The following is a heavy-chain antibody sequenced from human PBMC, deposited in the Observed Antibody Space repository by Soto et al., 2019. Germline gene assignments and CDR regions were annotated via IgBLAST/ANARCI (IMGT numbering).Heavy chain of an antibody. CDR3: VRGDWWFFDY. Sequence: QVQLVQSGAEEKKPGASVKVSCKASGYTFTSYAIHWVRQAPGQRLEWMGWINAGNGNTKYSQKFKGRVTITRDTSVSIAYMELSSLKSEDTALFYCVRGDWWFFDYWGQRTLVTVSS. V-gene: IGHV1-3*05. CDR1: GYTFTSYA. J-gene: IGHJ4*02. D-gene: IGHD2-8*02. CDR2: INAGNGNT.